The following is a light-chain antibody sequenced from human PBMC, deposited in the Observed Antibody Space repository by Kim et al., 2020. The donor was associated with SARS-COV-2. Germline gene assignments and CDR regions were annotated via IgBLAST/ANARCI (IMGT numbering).Light chain of an antibody. CDR2: GAS. Sequence: EIVLTQSPGTLSLSPGERATLSCRASQSISSSYLAWHQQKPGQAPRLLIYGASSRATDIPDRFSGSGSGTDFTLTISRLESEDFAVYYCQQYGSSTGLTFGGGTKVDIK. CDR1: QSISSSY. V-gene: IGKV3-20*01. J-gene: IGKJ4*01. CDR3: QQYGSSTGLT.